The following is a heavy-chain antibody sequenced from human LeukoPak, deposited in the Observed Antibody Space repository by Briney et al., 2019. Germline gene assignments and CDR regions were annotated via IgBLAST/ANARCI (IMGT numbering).Heavy chain of an antibody. J-gene: IGHJ4*02. Sequence: ASVKVSCKASGYTFTSYAMHWVRQAPGQRLEWMGWINAGNGNTKYSQKFQGRVTITRDTSASTAYMELRSLRSDDTAVYYCARDLRTGTTYGPYYWGQGTLVTVSS. V-gene: IGHV1-3*01. CDR1: GYTFTSYA. D-gene: IGHD1-1*01. CDR3: ARDLRTGTTYGPYY. CDR2: INAGNGNT.